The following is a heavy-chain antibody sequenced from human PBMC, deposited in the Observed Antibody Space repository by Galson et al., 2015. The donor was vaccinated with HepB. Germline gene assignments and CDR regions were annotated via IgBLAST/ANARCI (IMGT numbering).Heavy chain of an antibody. J-gene: IGHJ4*02. D-gene: IGHD1-26*01. CDR1: GYTFTTYG. V-gene: IGHV1-18*04. CDR3: ARESGEGSHIAFDY. Sequence: SVKASCKASGYTFTTYGISWVRQAPGQGLEYMGWISAYNGNTNYAQKFQGRVTMATDTSTSTAYMELRSLRSDDAAVYYCARESGEGSHIAFDYWGRGTLVPVSS. CDR2: ISAYNGNT.